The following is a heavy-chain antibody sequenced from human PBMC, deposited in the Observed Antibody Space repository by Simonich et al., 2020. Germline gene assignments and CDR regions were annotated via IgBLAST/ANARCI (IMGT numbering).Heavy chain of an antibody. CDR1: GGSFSGYY. CDR2: IKHSGST. V-gene: IGHV4-34*01. J-gene: IGHJ3*02. CDR3: ARGKGWKNAFDI. D-gene: IGHD1-1*01. Sequence: QVQLQQWGAGLLKPSETLSLTCAVYGGSFSGYYWSWIRQPPGKGLEGSGEIKHSGSTNYNPSPKSRVTISVDTSKNQFSLKLSSVTAADTAVYYCARGKGWKNAFDIWGQGTMVTVSS.